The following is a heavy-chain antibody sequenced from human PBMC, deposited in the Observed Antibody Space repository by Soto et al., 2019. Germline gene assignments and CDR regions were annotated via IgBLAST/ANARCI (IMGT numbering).Heavy chain of an antibody. J-gene: IGHJ5*02. D-gene: IGHD3-16*02. V-gene: IGHV3-74*01. CDR2: INSDGSST. Sequence: PGGSLRLSCAASGFTFSSYWMHWVRQAPGKGLVWVSRINSDGSSTSYADSVKGRSTISRDNAKNTLYLQMNSLRAEDTAVYYCAREYPSSSYTPTWFDPWGQGTLVTVSS. CDR3: AREYPSSSYTPTWFDP. CDR1: GFTFSSYW.